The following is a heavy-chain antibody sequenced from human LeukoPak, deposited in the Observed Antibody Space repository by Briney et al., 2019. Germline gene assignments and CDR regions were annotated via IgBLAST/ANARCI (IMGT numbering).Heavy chain of an antibody. Sequence: SETLSLTCAVSSGSISSTTWWSWVRQPPGKGLEWIGEVNHSGNTYYNPSLTSRVTILVDMSDNQFSLKMTSMTAADTAVYFCALGYHDVWELWGQGSLVTVSS. CDR2: VNHSGNT. J-gene: IGHJ4*02. CDR3: ALGYHDVWEL. D-gene: IGHD6-25*01. CDR1: SGSISSTTW. V-gene: IGHV4-4*02.